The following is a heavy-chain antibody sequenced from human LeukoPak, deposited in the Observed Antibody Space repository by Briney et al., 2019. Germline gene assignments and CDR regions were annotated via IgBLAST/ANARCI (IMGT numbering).Heavy chain of an antibody. CDR2: INPNSGGT. D-gene: IGHD6-19*01. Sequence: GASVKVSCKASGYTFTGYYMHWVRQAPGQGLEWMGWINPNSGGTNYAQKFQGWVTMTRDTSISTAYMELSRLRSDDTAVYYCARWSGRQWLVPGYFDYWGQGTLVTVSS. V-gene: IGHV1-2*04. J-gene: IGHJ4*02. CDR1: GYTFTGYY. CDR3: ARWSGRQWLVPGYFDY.